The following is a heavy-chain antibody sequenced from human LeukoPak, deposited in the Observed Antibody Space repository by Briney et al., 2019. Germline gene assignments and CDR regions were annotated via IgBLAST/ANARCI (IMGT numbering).Heavy chain of an antibody. CDR1: GGSISSYY. V-gene: IGHV4-59*01. D-gene: IGHD2-2*01. CDR3: ARQPAASYYYYYGMDV. CDR2: IYYSGST. Sequence: PSETLSLTCTVSGGSISSYYWSWIRQPPGKGLAWIGYIYYSGSTNYNPSLKSRVTISVDTSKNQFSLKLSSVTAADTAVYYCARQPAASYYYYYGMDVWGQGTTVTVSS. J-gene: IGHJ6*02.